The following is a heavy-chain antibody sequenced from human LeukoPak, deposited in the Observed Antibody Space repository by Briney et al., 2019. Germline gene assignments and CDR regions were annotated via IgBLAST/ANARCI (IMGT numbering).Heavy chain of an antibody. CDR2: IGTAGDT. CDR1: RFTFSSYD. V-gene: IGHV3-13*01. J-gene: IGHJ2*01. CDR3: ARSPGITGTTWYFDL. D-gene: IGHD1-7*01. Sequence: GGSLRLSCAASRFTFSSYDMHWVRQVTGKGLEWVSSIGTAGDTYYPGSVKGRFTISRVDAKNSLYLQMNSLRAGDTAVYYCARSPGITGTTWYFDLWGRGTLVTVSS.